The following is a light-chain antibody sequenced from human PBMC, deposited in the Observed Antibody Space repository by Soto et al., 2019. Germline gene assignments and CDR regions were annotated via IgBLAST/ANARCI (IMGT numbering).Light chain of an antibody. V-gene: IGKV1-5*01. J-gene: IGKJ1*01. CDR2: AAS. CDR1: QTINSY. Sequence: DIQMTQSPSTLSGSVGDRVTITCRASQTINSYLAWYQQKPGKAPKLLIYAASTLQSGVPSRFSGSGSGTDFTLTISCLQSEDFATYYSQQYYSYPRKFGQGTKVVIK. CDR3: QQYYSYPRK.